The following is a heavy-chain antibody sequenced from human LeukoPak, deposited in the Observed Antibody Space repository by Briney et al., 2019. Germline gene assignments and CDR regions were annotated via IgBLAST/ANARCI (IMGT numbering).Heavy chain of an antibody. D-gene: IGHD3-3*01. V-gene: IGHV3-23*01. Sequence: PGGSLRLTCATSGFTFSNYAMSWVRQAPGKGLEWVSAVSGSGVNPFYADSVQGRFTIFRDNSKNTLYLQMNSLRAEDTAVYYCAGDPDFEFDPWGQGTLVTVSS. CDR1: GFTFSNYA. CDR3: AGDPDFEFDP. J-gene: IGHJ5*02. CDR2: VSGSGVNP.